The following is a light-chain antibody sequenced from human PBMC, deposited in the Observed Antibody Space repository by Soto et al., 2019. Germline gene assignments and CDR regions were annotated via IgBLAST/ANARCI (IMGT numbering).Light chain of an antibody. CDR1: QGISNY. J-gene: IGKJ1*01. Sequence: DIQVTQSPSSLSASVGDRVTITCRASQGISNYLAWYQQKPGKVPKLLIYGASTLQSGVTSRFSGSGSGTDFTLTITRLQPEDVATYYCQNYKSAPWTFGRGTKVEIK. V-gene: IGKV1-27*01. CDR3: QNYKSAPWT. CDR2: GAS.